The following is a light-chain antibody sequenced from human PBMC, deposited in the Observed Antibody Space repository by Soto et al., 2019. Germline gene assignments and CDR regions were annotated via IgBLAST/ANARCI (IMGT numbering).Light chain of an antibody. CDR3: AAWDDSLSCLV. J-gene: IGLJ2*01. V-gene: IGLV1-47*01. CDR1: SSNIGSNY. CDR2: RNN. Sequence: QSVLTQPPSASGTPGQRVTISCSGSSSNIGSNYVYWYQQLPGTAPKLLNYRNNQRPSGVPDRFSGSQSGTSAFLSICGLRSEYEADYYCAAWDDSLSCLVFGGGTKLTVL.